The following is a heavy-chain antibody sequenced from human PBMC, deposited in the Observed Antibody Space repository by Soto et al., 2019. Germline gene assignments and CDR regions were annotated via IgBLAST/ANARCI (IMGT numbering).Heavy chain of an antibody. CDR1: GLSLSNGKLG. J-gene: IGHJ5*02. V-gene: IGHV2-26*01. CDR3: ALIKDYSRTDCYLASFDP. CDR2: IFSSHDK. D-gene: IGHD2-2*01. Sequence: QVTLRESGPVLVKPTETLTLNCTVSGLSLSNGKLGVSWIRQPPGKALEGLAHIFSSHDKSYSTSLRSRITITKDTTRSQVVLTMTNLDPMDSATYYCALIKDYSRTDCYLASFDPWGQGTLVTVSS.